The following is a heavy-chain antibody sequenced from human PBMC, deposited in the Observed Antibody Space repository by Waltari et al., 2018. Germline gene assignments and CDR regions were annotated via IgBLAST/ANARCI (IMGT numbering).Heavy chain of an antibody. CDR3: ARGYSSSWYCFDY. D-gene: IGHD6-13*01. J-gene: IGHJ4*02. CDR2: ISSSSSYI. Sequence: EVQLVESGGGLVKPGGSLRLSCAASGFTFSSYSMNWVRQAPGKGLEWVSSISSSSSYIYYADSVKGRFTISRDNAKNSLYLQMNSLRAEDTAVYYCARGYSSSWYCFDYWGQGTLVTVSS. V-gene: IGHV3-21*01. CDR1: GFTFSSYS.